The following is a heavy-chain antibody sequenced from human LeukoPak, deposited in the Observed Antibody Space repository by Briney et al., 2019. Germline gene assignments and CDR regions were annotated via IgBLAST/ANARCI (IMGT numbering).Heavy chain of an antibody. CDR3: ALLAVASDFDY. CDR2: IASSGTTK. CDR1: RFPFSVYE. Sequence: GSLRLSCAVSRFPFSVYEMNWVRQAPGKGLEWVSNIASSGTTKYYADSVKGRFSISRDNAKSSLYLQMNSLRVEDTAVYYCALLAVASDFDYWGQGALVTVSS. V-gene: IGHV3-48*03. D-gene: IGHD6-19*01. J-gene: IGHJ4*02.